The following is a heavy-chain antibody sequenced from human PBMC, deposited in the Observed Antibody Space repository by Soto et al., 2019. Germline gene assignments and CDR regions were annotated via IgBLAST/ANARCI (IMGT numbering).Heavy chain of an antibody. Sequence: GGSLRLSCAASGFTFDDYAMHWVRQAPGKGLEWVSGISWNSGSIGYADSVKGRFTISRDNAKNSLYLQMNSLRAEDTALYYCAKVREFIAVAGSFDYWGQGTLVTVSS. CDR1: GFTFDDYA. J-gene: IGHJ4*02. CDR2: ISWNSGSI. V-gene: IGHV3-9*01. CDR3: AKVREFIAVAGSFDY. D-gene: IGHD6-19*01.